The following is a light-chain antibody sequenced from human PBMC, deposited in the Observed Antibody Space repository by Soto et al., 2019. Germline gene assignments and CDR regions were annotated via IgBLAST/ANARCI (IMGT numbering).Light chain of an antibody. V-gene: IGLV1-44*01. J-gene: IGLJ2*01. Sequence: QSVLTQPPSASGTHGQRVPISCSGSTSNIGSNTVNWYQQVPGTAPKLLLYSNNQRPSGVPDRFSGSKSGTSASLAISGLQSADEADYYCAAWDDSLNGPVFGGGPKLTVL. CDR1: TSNIGSNT. CDR3: AAWDDSLNGPV. CDR2: SNN.